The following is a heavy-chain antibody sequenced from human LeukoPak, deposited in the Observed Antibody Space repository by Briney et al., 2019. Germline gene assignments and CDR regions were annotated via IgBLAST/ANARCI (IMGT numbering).Heavy chain of an antibody. V-gene: IGHV1-3*01. CDR2: IKGGNGNT. D-gene: IGHD5-12*01. CDR1: GYYTFTSYG. Sequence: ASVKVSCKASGYYTFTSYGINWVRQAPGQGLEWMGWIKGGNGNTKYSQKFQGRVTITRDTSASTAYMELSSLRSEDTAVYYCARATIFYSGYDWIDEDSRNWFDPWGQGTLVTVSS. CDR3: ARATIFYSGYDWIDEDSRNWFDP. J-gene: IGHJ5*02.